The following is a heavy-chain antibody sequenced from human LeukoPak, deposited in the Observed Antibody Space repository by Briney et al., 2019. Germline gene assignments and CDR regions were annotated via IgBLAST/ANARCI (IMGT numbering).Heavy chain of an antibody. CDR2: IYYSGGT. CDR3: ARGGYCSSTSCYYYYYMDV. V-gene: IGHV4-39*01. D-gene: IGHD2-2*01. J-gene: IGHJ6*03. CDR1: GGSISSSSYY. Sequence: SETLSLTCTVSGGSISSSSYYWGWIRQPPGKGLEWIGSIYYSGGTYYNPSLKSRVTISVDTSKSQFSLRLSSVTAADTAVYYCARGGYCSSTSCYYYYYMDVWGKGTTVTVSS.